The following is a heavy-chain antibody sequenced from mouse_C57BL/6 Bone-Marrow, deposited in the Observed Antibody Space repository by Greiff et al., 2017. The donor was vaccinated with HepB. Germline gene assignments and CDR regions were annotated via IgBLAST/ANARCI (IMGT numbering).Heavy chain of an antibody. CDR3: ARRGPYFDV. V-gene: IGHV1-55*01. Sequence: QVQLQHSGAELVKPGASVKMSCKASGYTFTSYWITWVKQRPGQGLEWIGDIYPGSGSTNYNEKFKSKATLTVDTSSSTAYMQLSSLTSEDSAVYYCARRGPYFDVWGTGTTVTVSS. CDR2: IYPGSGST. J-gene: IGHJ1*03. D-gene: IGHD3-3*01. CDR1: GYTFTSYW.